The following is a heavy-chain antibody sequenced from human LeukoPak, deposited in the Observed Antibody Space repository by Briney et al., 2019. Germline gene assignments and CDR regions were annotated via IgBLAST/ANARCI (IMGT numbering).Heavy chain of an antibody. CDR3: ARVARGSGSYYHDY. D-gene: IGHD3-10*01. CDR1: GGSISSYY. CDR2: INTSGST. V-gene: IGHV4-4*07. Sequence: SETLSLTCSVSGGSISSYYWSWIRQTAGKGLEWIGRINTSGSTNYNPSLKSRVTMSVDTSKNQFSLKLSSVTAADTAVYYCARVARGSGSYYHDYWGQGTLVTVSS. J-gene: IGHJ4*02.